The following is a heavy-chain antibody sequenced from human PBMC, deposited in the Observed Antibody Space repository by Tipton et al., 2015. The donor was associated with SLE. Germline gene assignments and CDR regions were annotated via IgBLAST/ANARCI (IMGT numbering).Heavy chain of an antibody. CDR2: IKEDGSEK. CDR3: ARGRFDP. Sequence: SLRLSCAASGFTFSSYWMNWVRQAPGKGRGWVANIKEDGSEKYYVDSVKGRFTISRDNAKNSLYLQIHSLRADDTAVYYCARGRFDPWGQGTLVTVSS. V-gene: IGHV3-7*01. J-gene: IGHJ5*02. CDR1: GFTFSSYW.